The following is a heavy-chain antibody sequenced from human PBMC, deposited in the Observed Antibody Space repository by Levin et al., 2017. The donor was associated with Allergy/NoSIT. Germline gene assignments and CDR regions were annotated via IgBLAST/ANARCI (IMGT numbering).Heavy chain of an antibody. V-gene: IGHV3-48*01. CDR2: ISSSSSTI. CDR1: GFTFSSYS. Sequence: GGSLRLSCAASGFTFSSYSMNWVRQAPGKGLEWVSYISSSSSTIYYADSVKGRFTISRDNAKNSLYLQMNSLRAEDTAVYYGAMDSSSWYGVNTIDYCRQATLVTVSS. J-gene: IGHJ4*02. D-gene: IGHD6-13*01. CDR3: AMDSSSWYGVNTIDY.